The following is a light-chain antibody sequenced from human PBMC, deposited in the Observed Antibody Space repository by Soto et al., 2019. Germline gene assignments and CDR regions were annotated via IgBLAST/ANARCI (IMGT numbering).Light chain of an antibody. V-gene: IGKV3D-20*02. CDR3: QQRSNWPL. CDR2: AAS. CDR1: QSVSSNY. Sequence: EIVLTQSPGTLSLSPGERATLSCRASQSVSSNYLAWFQQKPGQAPRLLIYAASSRATGIPDRFSGSGSGTDFTLTISSLEPEDFAVYYCQQRSNWPLFGPGTKVDIK. J-gene: IGKJ3*01.